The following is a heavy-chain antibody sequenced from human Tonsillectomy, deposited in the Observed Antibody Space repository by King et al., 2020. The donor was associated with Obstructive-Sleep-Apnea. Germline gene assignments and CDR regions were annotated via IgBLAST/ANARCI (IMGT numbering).Heavy chain of an antibody. V-gene: IGHV3-33*06. CDR3: AKGGTMVRGDDAFDI. D-gene: IGHD3-10*01. CDR1: GFTFSSYG. J-gene: IGHJ3*02. Sequence: VQLVESGGGVVQPGRSLRLSCAASGFTFSSYGMHWVRQAPGKGLEWVAVIWYDGSNKYYADSVKGRFTISRDNSKNTLYLQMNSLRAEDTAVYYCAKGGTMVRGDDAFDIWGQGTMVTVSS. CDR2: IWYDGSNK.